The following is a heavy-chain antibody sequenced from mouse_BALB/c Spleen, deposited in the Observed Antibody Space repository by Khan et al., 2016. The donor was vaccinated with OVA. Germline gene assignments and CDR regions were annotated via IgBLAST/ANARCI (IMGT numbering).Heavy chain of an antibody. CDR2: IWSDGST. CDR1: GFSLSNYG. V-gene: IGHV2-6-1*01. Sequence: VQLQESGPGLVAPSQSLSTTCTISGFSLSNYGVHWVRQPPGKGLEWLVVIWSDGSTAYNSALNSRLTISKDNSKSQVFLKMNSLQTDDTAMYYCARQPYYHYYIMDYWGQGTSVTVSS. D-gene: IGHD2-10*01. CDR3: ARQPYYHYYIMDY. J-gene: IGHJ4*01.